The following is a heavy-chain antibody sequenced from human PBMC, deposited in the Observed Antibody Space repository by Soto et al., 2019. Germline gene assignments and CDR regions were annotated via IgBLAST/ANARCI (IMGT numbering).Heavy chain of an antibody. D-gene: IGHD6-6*01. Sequence: GASVKVSCKSSEYTFTDYYIHWVRQAPGQGLEWMGLINPSGGSTSYAQKFQGRVTMTTDTSTSTAYMELTSLRSDDTAVYYCAREYCDDSSSYGGDNWGQGTLLTVSS. J-gene: IGHJ4*02. CDR3: AREYCDDSSSYGGDN. CDR2: INPSGGST. CDR1: EYTFTDYY. V-gene: IGHV1-46*01.